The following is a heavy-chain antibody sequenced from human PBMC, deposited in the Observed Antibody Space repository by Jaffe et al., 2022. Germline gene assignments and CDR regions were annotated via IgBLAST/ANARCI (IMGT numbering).Heavy chain of an antibody. CDR3: ARGQMRFLPAAMWCWFDP. V-gene: IGHV4-38-2*01. Sequence: QVQLQESGPGLVKPSETLSLTCAVSGYSISSGYYWGWIRQPPGKGLEWIGSIYHSGSTYYNPSLKSRVTISVDTSKNQFSLKLSSVTAADTAVYYCARGQMRFLPAAMWCWFDPWGQGTLVTVSS. D-gene: IGHD2-2*01. CDR2: IYHSGST. CDR1: GYSISSGYY. J-gene: IGHJ5*02.